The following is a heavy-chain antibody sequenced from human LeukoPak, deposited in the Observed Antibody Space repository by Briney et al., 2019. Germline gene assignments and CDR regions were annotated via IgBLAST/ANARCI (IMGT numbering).Heavy chain of an antibody. CDR3: ARAFAAPYYDILTGYYPYDAFDI. CDR2: IYHSGST. D-gene: IGHD3-9*01. J-gene: IGHJ3*02. Sequence: SETLSLTCAVSGGSISSGGYSWSWIRQPPGKGLEWIGYIYHSGSTYYNPSLKSRVTISVDRSKNQFSLKLSSVTAADTAVYYCARAFAAPYYDILTGYYPYDAFDIWGQGTMVTVSS. V-gene: IGHV4-30-2*01. CDR1: GGSISSGGYS.